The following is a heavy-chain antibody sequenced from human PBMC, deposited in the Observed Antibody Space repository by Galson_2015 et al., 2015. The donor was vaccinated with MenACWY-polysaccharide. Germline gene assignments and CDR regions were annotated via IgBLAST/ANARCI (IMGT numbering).Heavy chain of an antibody. J-gene: IGHJ5*02. CDR1: GFIFSDYW. CDR3: ARASYGDCVYLFGS. V-gene: IGHV3-7*04. Sequence: SLRLSCAVSGFIFSDYWMSWVRQAPGRGLEWVANIKRDGSEKYYVDSVKGRCTISRDNAKNSLFLQMNSLRAEATAVYYCARASYGDCVYLFGSWGQGTLVTVSS. CDR2: IKRDGSEK. D-gene: IGHD4-17*01.